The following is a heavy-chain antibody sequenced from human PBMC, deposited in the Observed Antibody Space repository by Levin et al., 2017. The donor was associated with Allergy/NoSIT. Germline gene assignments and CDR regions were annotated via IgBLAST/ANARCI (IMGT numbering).Heavy chain of an antibody. J-gene: IGHJ4*02. CDR1: GGSISSSNW. CDR3: ARDPASPGKAVPYYFDY. Sequence: SETLSLTCAVSGGSISSSNWWSWVRQPPGKGLEWIGEIYHSGSTNYNPSLKSRVTISVDKSKNQFSLKLSSVTAADTAVYYCARDPASPGKAVPYYFDYWGQGTLVTVSS. V-gene: IGHV4-4*02. CDR2: IYHSGST. D-gene: IGHD4-23*01.